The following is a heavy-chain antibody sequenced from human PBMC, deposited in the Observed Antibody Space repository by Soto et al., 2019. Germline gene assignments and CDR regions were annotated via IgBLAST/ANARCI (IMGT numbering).Heavy chain of an antibody. V-gene: IGHV1-58*02. CDR3: SADRPDIGVGWWV. Sequence: SVKVSCKASGCGFIRSGIQWVRQAHGQRLEWIGWIVVASGQTNYAQNFRGRVAITRDTSTATAYIELTGLTSEDTAVYFCSADRPDIGVGWWVWGQGTTVTVSS. D-gene: IGHD2-15*01. CDR2: IVVASGQT. J-gene: IGHJ6*02. CDR1: GCGFIRSG.